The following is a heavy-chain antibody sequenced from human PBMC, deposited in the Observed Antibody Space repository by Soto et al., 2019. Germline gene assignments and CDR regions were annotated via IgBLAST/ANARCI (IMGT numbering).Heavy chain of an antibody. J-gene: IGHJ5*02. Sequence: QVQLVQSGAEVKKPGASVKVSRKASGYTFTSYDINWVRQATGQGLEWMGWMNPNSGNTGYAQKFQGRVTMPRNTSISTAYMELSSLRSEDTAVYYCARERSAAGTGWFDPWGQGTLVTVSS. D-gene: IGHD6-13*01. CDR2: MNPNSGNT. V-gene: IGHV1-8*01. CDR1: GYTFTSYD. CDR3: ARERSAAGTGWFDP.